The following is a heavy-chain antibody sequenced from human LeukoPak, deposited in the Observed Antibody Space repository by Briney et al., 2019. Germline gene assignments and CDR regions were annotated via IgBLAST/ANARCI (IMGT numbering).Heavy chain of an antibody. V-gene: IGHV3-66*01. J-gene: IGHJ6*02. CDR3: AREQVVVGRGYYGMDV. D-gene: IGHD2-2*01. CDR1: GFTFSDYS. Sequence: PGGSLTLSCIASGFTFSDYSINWVRQAPGKGLEWVSVMYSGGSTFYGDSVKGRFTISRDNSMNTLYLQMNSLRVDDTAVYYCAREQVVVGRGYYGMDVWGQGTTVTVSS. CDR2: MYSGGST.